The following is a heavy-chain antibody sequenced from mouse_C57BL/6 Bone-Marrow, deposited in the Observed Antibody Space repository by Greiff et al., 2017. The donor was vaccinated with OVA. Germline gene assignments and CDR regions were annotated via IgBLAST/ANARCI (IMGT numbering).Heavy chain of an antibody. CDR1: GFTFSDYY. D-gene: IGHD1-1*01. J-gene: IGHJ1*03. V-gene: IGHV5-16*01. CDR3: ARDLYYYAYFDV. CDR2: INYDGSST. Sequence: EVMLVESEGGLVQPGSSMKLSCTASGFTFSDYYMAWVRQVPEKGLEWVANINYDGSSTYYLDSLKSRFIISRDNAKNILYLQMSSLKSEDTATYYCARDLYYYAYFDVWGTGTTVTVSS.